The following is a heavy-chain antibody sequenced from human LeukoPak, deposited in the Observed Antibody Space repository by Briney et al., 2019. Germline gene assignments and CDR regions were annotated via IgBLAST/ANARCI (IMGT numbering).Heavy chain of an antibody. Sequence: RASVKVSCKASGYTFTTYGISWVRQAPGQGVEWMGWISGYNGNTNYAQKFQGRGTMTTDTSTSTAYMELRSLRSDDTAVYYCAREGYSYGPYYYYYYMDVWGKGTTVTVSS. J-gene: IGHJ6*03. D-gene: IGHD5-18*01. CDR3: AREGYSYGPYYYYYYMDV. V-gene: IGHV1-18*01. CDR1: GYTFTTYG. CDR2: ISGYNGNT.